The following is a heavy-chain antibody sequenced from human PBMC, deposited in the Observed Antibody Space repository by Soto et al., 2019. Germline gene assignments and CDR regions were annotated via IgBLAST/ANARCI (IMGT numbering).Heavy chain of an antibody. CDR3: ARVADYVGPSYRSCGMGV. CDR2: ISDYNGNT. V-gene: IGHV1-18*04. Sequence: VSVKVSCKASGYTFTSYGISWVRQAPGQGINWMGWISDYNGNTNYAQKLQGRVTMTTDTSTSTGYMELRSLRSDDTAVYYRARVADYVGPSYRSCGMGVWGQGTTVTVSS. J-gene: IGHJ6*02. CDR1: GYTFTSYG. D-gene: IGHD3-16*02.